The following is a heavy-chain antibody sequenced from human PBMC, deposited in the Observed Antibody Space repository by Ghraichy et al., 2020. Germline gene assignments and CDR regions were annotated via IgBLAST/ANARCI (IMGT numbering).Heavy chain of an antibody. CDR1: GDSISSSSYY. CDR2: IYFTGST. J-gene: IGHJ3*01. Sequence: SETLSLSCTISGDSISSSSYYWGWIRQPPGKGLEWIGSIYFTGSTFYTPSLKSRVTVALDTSKNQFSLKLSSGTDADTAIYYYSRGRPPQGGSYPDAFDFWGQGTMVTVCS. CDR3: SRGRPPQGGSYPDAFDF. D-gene: IGHD1-26*01. V-gene: IGHV4-39*07.